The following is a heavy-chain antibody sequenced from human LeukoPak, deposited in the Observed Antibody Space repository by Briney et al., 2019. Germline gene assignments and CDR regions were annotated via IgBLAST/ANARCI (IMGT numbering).Heavy chain of an antibody. V-gene: IGHV4-39*01. D-gene: IGHD5-18*01. J-gene: IGHJ4*02. CDR1: GGSISSISYY. CDR2: IFYSGNT. CDR3: ARLGGYSYGSSYYFDY. Sequence: KPSETLSLTCTISGGSISSISYYWGWIRQPPGKGLEWIGNIFYSGNTYYNPSLKSRVTISVDTSKNQFSLRLSSVTAADTAVYYCARLGGYSYGSSYYFDYWGQGTLVTVSS.